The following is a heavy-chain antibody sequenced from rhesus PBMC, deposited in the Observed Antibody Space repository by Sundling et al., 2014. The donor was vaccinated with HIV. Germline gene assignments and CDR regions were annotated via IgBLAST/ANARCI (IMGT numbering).Heavy chain of an antibody. CDR3: ARGRRGGLTARGNWYFDL. D-gene: IGHD2-15*01. J-gene: IGHJ2*01. CDR1: GYTFTDYY. V-gene: IGHV1-138*01. CDR2: INPKTGGT. Sequence: QVQLVQSGAEVKKPGSSVKVSCKASGYTFTDYYMHWVRQAPGQGLEWMGEINPKTGGTNYAQKFQGRVTMTRDTSTSTAYMELSSLRSEDTAVYYCARGRRGGLTARGNWYFDLWGPGTPITISS.